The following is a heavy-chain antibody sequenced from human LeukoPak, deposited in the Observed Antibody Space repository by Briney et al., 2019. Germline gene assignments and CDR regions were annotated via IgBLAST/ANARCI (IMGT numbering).Heavy chain of an antibody. D-gene: IGHD3-10*01. CDR3: ARGDWFGELLQPYYYYGMDV. V-gene: IGHV1-8*01. CDR2: MNPNSGNT. CDR1: GYTFTSYD. Sequence: GASVKVSCKASGYTFTSYDINWVRQATGQGLEWMGWMNPNSGNTGYAQKFQGRVTMTRNTSIITAYMELSSLRSEDTAVYYCARGDWFGELLQPYYYYGMDVWGQGTTVTVSS. J-gene: IGHJ6*02.